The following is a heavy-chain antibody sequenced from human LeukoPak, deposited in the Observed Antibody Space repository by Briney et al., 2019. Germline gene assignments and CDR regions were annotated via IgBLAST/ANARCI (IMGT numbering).Heavy chain of an antibody. CDR2: IKSDGSEK. D-gene: IGHD3-16*01. J-gene: IGHJ4*02. V-gene: IGHV3-7*01. Sequence: GGSLRLSSAASGFTFTNNWMSWVRQAPGKGLEWVANIKSDGSEKYYVDSVEGRFTISRDNARNTVSLQMESLRGEDTAVYYCVRALGSPTADHWGQGTLVTVSS. CDR3: VRALGSPTADH. CDR1: GFTFTNNW.